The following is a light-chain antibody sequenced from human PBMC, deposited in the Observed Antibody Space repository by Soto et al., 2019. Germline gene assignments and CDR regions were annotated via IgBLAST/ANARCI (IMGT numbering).Light chain of an antibody. CDR1: QSVTSN. CDR3: QQYDKWPLT. J-gene: IGKJ4*01. Sequence: EIVMTQSPATLSVSPGERATLSCRASQSVTSNLAWYQQKLGQAPRLLIYAASTRATGIPGRFSGSGSGTEFNLTISSLQSEDFVVYYCQQYDKWPLTFGGGTKVEIK. V-gene: IGKV3-15*01. CDR2: AAS.